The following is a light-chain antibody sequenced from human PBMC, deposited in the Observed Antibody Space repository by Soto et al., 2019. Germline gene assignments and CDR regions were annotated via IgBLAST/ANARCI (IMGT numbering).Light chain of an antibody. CDR1: QAIRTD. CDR2: DAS. J-gene: IGKJ1*01. V-gene: IGKV1-6*01. Sequence: AIQMTQSPSSLSASVGDRVTITCRASQAIRTDLCWYQQKPGKAPKLLIFDASGLQSGVPSRFSGSRSGTDFTLTISSLQPEDFATYYCLQDFNYPRTFGQGTKVEI. CDR3: LQDFNYPRT.